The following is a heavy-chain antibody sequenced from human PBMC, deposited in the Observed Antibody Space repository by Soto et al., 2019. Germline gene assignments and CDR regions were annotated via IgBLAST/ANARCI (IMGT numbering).Heavy chain of an antibody. CDR1: GGSISSYY. D-gene: IGHD6-19*01. Sequence: SDTLSLTCTVPGGSISSYYWSWIRQPPGKGLEWIGYIYYSGSTNYNPSLKCRVTISVDTSKNQFSLKLSPVTAADTAVYYCGSTAHSSGWYSGGFDYWGQGTLVTVSS. CDR3: GSTAHSSGWYSGGFDY. V-gene: IGHV4-59*07. J-gene: IGHJ4*02. CDR2: IYYSGST.